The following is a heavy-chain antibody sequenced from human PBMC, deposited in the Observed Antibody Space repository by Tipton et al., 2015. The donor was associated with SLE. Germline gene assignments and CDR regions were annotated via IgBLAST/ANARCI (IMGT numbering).Heavy chain of an antibody. J-gene: IGHJ4*02. Sequence: TLSLTCTVSGGSISSYYWSWIRQPPGKGLEWIGYIYYSGSTNYNPSLKSRVTISVDTSKNQFSLKLSSVTAADTAVYYCARHGGGWELPHYWGQGTLVTVSS. CDR1: GGSISSYY. CDR3: ARHGGGWELPHY. CDR2: IYYSGST. D-gene: IGHD1-26*01. V-gene: IGHV4-59*08.